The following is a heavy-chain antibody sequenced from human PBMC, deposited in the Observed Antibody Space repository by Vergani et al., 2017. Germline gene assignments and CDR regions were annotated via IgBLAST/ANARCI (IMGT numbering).Heavy chain of an antibody. CDR1: GFTFNHYA. V-gene: IGHV3-23*01. J-gene: IGHJ5*02. CDR2: ISGSGGST. D-gene: IGHD2-2*02. CDR3: ARRGCTSCYSNWFDP. Sequence: EVQLLESGGDLVQPGGSLRLSCAASGFTFNHYAMNWVRQAPGKGLEWVSGISGSGGSTYYAGSVKGRFTISRDSSKNTLYLQMNSLSAGDTAVYYCARRGCTSCYSNWFDPWGQGTLVTVSS.